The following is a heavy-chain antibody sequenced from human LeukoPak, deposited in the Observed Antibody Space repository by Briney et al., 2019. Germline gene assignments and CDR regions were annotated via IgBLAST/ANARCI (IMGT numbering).Heavy chain of an antibody. CDR1: GGTFSSYA. J-gene: IGHJ3*02. CDR3: ARDKKTSNAFDI. Sequence: ASVKVSCKASGGTFSSYAISWVRQAPGQGLEWMGGIIPIFGTANYAQKFQGRVTITADESTSTAYMELSSLRSEDTAVYYCARDKKTSNAFDIWGQGTMVTVSS. CDR2: IIPIFGTA. V-gene: IGHV1-69*13.